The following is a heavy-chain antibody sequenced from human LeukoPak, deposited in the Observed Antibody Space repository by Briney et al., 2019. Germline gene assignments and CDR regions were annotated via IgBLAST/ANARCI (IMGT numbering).Heavy chain of an antibody. D-gene: IGHD3-10*01. CDR1: GFTFSSYA. V-gene: IGHV3-30*04. CDR2: ISYDGSNK. J-gene: IGHJ4*02. Sequence: GGSLRLSCAASGFTFSSYAMHWVRQAPGKGLEWVAVISYDGSNKYYADSVKGRFTISRDNSKNTLYMQMNSLRAADTAVSYCARDASYGSGSFVTYWGQGTLVTVSS. CDR3: ARDASYGSGSFVTY.